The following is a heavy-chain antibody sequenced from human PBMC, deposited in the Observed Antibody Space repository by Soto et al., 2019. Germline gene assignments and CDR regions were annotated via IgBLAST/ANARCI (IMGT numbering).Heavy chain of an antibody. Sequence: EVQLMEPGGGLVQPGGSLRLSCAASGFTFSTYWMDWVRQTPGKGLEWVANINQDGSEKNYVDSVKGRFTIYRDNAKNSLYLQMSSLTAEDSALYYCSRSLNSWGQGTLVTVSS. V-gene: IGHV3-7*01. J-gene: IGHJ4*02. CDR3: SRSLNS. CDR2: INQDGSEK. CDR1: GFTFSTYW.